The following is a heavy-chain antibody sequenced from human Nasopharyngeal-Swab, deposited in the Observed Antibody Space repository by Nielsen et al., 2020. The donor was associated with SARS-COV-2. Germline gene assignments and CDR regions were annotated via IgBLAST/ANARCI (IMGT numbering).Heavy chain of an antibody. CDR3: AKDPARIVGAPTAAFDF. V-gene: IGHV3-9*01. CDR2: INWNSGSI. Sequence: SLKISCAASGFTFDDYAMHWVRQAPGKGLEWVSGINWNSGSIGYADSVKGRFTISRDNAKNSLYLQMNSLRSEDTALYYCAKDPARIVGAPTAAFDFWGQGTLVTVSS. CDR1: GFTFDDYA. D-gene: IGHD1-26*01. J-gene: IGHJ4*02.